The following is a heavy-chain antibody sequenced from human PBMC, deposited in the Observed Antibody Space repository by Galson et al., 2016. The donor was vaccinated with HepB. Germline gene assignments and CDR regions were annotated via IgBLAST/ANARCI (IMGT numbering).Heavy chain of an antibody. CDR3: ARPGRGCSITSCYAPFDS. CDR2: ISSDGDDK. Sequence: SLRLSCAASGFSFSTHSLNWVRQAPGRGLEWVAIISSDGDDKYYADSVKGRFTISRDNSKNTLYLQMNSLRADDTAFYFCARPGRGCSITSCYAPFDSWGQGTLVTVSS. D-gene: IGHD2-2*01. V-gene: IGHV3-30*03. CDR1: GFSFSTHS. J-gene: IGHJ4*02.